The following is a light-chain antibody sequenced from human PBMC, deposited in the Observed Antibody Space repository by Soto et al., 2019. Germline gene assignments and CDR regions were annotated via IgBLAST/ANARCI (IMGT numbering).Light chain of an antibody. J-gene: IGKJ3*01. CDR1: QGISSA. V-gene: IGKV1-13*02. Sequence: AIQLTQSPSSLSASVGDRVTITCRASQGISSALAWYQQTPGKPPTLLIYDASSLAIVFPSSFSGSGSVTDFTLTISILQPEDFATYYCQQFNTYVFTFGPGTQVHIK. CDR2: DAS. CDR3: QQFNTYVFT.